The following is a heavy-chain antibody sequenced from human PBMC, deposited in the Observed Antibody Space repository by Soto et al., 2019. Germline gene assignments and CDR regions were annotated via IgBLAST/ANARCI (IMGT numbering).Heavy chain of an antibody. CDR1: GYTFTSYG. Sequence: ASVKVSCKASGYTFTSYGISWVRQAPGQGLEWMGWISAYNGNTNYAQKLQGRVTMTTDTSTSTAYMELRSLRSDDTAVYYCARDKGRIKLWTTLQGYYYYGMDVWGQGTPLTVSS. CDR3: ARDKGRIKLWTTLQGYYYYGMDV. V-gene: IGHV1-18*01. J-gene: IGHJ6*02. CDR2: ISAYNGNT. D-gene: IGHD5-18*01.